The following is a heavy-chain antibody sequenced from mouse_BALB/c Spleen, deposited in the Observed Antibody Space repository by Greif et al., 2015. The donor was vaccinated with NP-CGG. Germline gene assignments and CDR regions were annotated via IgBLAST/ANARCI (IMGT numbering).Heavy chain of an antibody. CDR3: VRDRPYYGSSLRYWYFDV. CDR2: IWTGGGT. V-gene: IGHV2-9-2*01. CDR1: GFSLTSYD. D-gene: IGHD1-1*01. J-gene: IGHJ1*01. Sequence: VQLQQSGPGLVAPSQSLSITCTVSGFSLTSYDISWIRQPPGKGLEWLGVIWTGGGTNYNSAFMSRLSISKDNSKSQVFLKMNSLQTDDTAIYYCVRDRPYYGSSLRYWYFDVWGAGTTVTVSS.